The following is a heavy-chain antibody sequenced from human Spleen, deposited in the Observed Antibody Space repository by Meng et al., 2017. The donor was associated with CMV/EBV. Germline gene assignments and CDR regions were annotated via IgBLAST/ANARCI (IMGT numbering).Heavy chain of an antibody. V-gene: IGHV1-18*01. Sequence: NASGYAFTSYGISWVRQTPGQGLEWMGWISAYNGNTNYAPTLQRRVTMTTDTSTSTAYMALRSLRSDDTAVYYCARDAHSGSSWPFDYWGQGTLVTVSS. D-gene: IGHD1-26*01. CDR2: ISAYNGNT. J-gene: IGHJ4*02. CDR1: GYAFTSYG. CDR3: ARDAHSGSSWPFDY.